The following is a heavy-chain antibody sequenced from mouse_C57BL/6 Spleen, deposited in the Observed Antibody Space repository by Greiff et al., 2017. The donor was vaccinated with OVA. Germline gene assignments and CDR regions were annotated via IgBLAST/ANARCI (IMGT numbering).Heavy chain of an antibody. CDR1: GFTFSDYY. V-gene: IGHV5-16*01. J-gene: IGHJ1*03. CDR2: INYDGSST. D-gene: IGHD1-1*01. Sequence: EVHLVESEGGLVQPGSSMKLSCTASGFTFSDYYMAWVRQVPEKGLEWVANINYDGSSTYYLDSLKSRFIISRDNAKNILYLQMSSLKAEDTATYYCARVRDGSSWYFDVWGTGTTVTVSS. CDR3: ARVRDGSSWYFDV.